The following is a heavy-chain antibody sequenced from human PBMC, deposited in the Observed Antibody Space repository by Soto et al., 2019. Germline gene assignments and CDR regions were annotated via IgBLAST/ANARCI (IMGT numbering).Heavy chain of an antibody. V-gene: IGHV3-30*04. CDR3: AREADIVPTLDH. Sequence: QVQMMESGGGVVQPAGSLRLSCTTSGFTFSSYNIHWVRQAPGKGLEWVALISFDGRKISYTDSVKGRFTISRDYSKHTVHLQMSSLRVDDTAVYFCAREADIVPTLDHWGQGTRVTVSS. J-gene: IGHJ4*02. CDR2: ISFDGRKI. D-gene: IGHD5-12*01. CDR1: GFTFSSYN.